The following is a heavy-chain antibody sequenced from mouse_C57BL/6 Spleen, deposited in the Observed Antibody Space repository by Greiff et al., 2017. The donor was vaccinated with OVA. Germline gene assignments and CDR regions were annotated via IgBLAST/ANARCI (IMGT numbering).Heavy chain of an antibody. D-gene: IGHD2-5*01. V-gene: IGHV1-61*01. J-gene: IGHJ4*01. Sequence: QVQLKQSGAELVRPGSSVKLSCKASGYTFTSYWMDWVKQRPGQGLEWIGNIYPSDSETHYNQKFKDKATLTVDKSSRTAYMQLSSLTSEDSSVYYCARSYSNLPYYAMDYWGQGTSVTVSS. CDR1: GYTFTSYW. CDR3: ARSYSNLPYYAMDY. CDR2: IYPSDSET.